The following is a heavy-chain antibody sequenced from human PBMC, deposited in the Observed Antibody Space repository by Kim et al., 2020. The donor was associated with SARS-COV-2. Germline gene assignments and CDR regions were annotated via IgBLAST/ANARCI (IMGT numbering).Heavy chain of an antibody. J-gene: IGHJ6*02. CDR3: ARVTRDSSDKTYGMDV. CDR2: IRNKARSYTT. V-gene: IGHV3-72*01. CDR1: GFTFSDHS. D-gene: IGHD3-22*01. Sequence: GGSLRLSCAASGFTFSDHSMDWVRQAPGKGLEWVSRIRNKARSYTTEYAASVKGRFTISRDDSKNSVYLQMNSLETEDTALYYCARVTRDSSDKTYGMDVWGQGTTVTVSS.